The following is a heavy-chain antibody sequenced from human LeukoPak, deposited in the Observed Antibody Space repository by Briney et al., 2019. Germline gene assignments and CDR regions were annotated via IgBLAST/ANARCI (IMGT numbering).Heavy chain of an antibody. CDR3: ARGLGDGSAFDI. V-gene: IGHV1-2*02. D-gene: IGHD3-10*01. CDR1: GYTFTGYY. Sequence: ASVKVSCKASGYTFTGYYMHWVRQAPGQGLEWMGWINPNSGGTNYAQKFQGRVTITRNTSISTAYMELSSLRSEDTAVYYCARGLGDGSAFDIWGQGTMVTVSS. J-gene: IGHJ3*02. CDR2: INPNSGGT.